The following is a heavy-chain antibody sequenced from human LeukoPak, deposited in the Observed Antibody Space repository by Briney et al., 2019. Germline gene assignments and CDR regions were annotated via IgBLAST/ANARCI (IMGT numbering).Heavy chain of an antibody. CDR2: ISGSGGST. CDR3: AKRGEMATSLYYFDY. V-gene: IGHV3-23*01. CDR1: GFTFSSYA. J-gene: IGHJ4*02. D-gene: IGHD5-24*01. Sequence: GGSLRLSCAASGFTFSSYAISWVRQAPGKGLEWVSAISGSGGSTYYADSVKGRFTISRDNSKNTLYLQMNSLRAEDTAVYYCAKRGEMATSLYYFDYWGQGTLVTVSS.